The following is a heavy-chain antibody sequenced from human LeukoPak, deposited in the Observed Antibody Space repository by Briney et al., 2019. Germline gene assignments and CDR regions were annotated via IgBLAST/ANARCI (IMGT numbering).Heavy chain of an antibody. CDR3: ASPSGEVVPAVPDAFDI. J-gene: IGHJ3*02. Sequence: ASVKVSCKASGYTFTGYYMHWVRQAPGQGLEWMGWINPNSGGTNYAQKFQGRVTMTRDTSISTAYMELSRLRSDDTAVYYCASPSGEVVPAVPDAFDIWGQGTMVTVSS. D-gene: IGHD2-2*01. CDR1: GYTFTGYY. CDR2: INPNSGGT. V-gene: IGHV1-2*02.